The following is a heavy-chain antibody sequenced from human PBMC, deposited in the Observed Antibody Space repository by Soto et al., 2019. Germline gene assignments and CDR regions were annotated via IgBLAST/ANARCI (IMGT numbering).Heavy chain of an antibody. CDR2: IYHSGRT. J-gene: IGHJ4*02. D-gene: IGHD6-13*01. V-gene: IGHV4-4*02. Sequence: SETLSLTCAVSGDSIRSSKWWSLVRQPPGKGLEWIGEIYHSGRTNYNPSLKSRVIISVDKSKNQFSLKLSSVTDADTAVYYCARGERQQQRDYWGQGTLVTFSS. CDR3: ARGERQQQRDY. CDR1: GDSIRSSKW.